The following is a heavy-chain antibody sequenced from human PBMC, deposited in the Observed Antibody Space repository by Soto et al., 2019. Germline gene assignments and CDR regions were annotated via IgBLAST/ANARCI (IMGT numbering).Heavy chain of an antibody. CDR3: ARSSLGILRFLEWSFAY. V-gene: IGHV3-21*01. D-gene: IGHD3-3*01. CDR1: GVSFSTYT. Sequence: EVQLVESGGGLVKPGGSLRLSCAASGVSFSTYTMSWVRQAPGKGLEWVSSISSISSYIYYSDSMKGRFTISRDNAKNSLFLQMNSLRLEDTAVYYCARSSLGILRFLEWSFAYWGQGTLVTVSS. CDR2: ISSISSYI. J-gene: IGHJ4*02.